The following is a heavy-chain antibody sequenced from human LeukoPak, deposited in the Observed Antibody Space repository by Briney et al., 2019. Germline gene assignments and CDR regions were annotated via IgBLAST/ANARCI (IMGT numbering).Heavy chain of an antibody. CDR3: ARMYDRSGYYYPFDY. J-gene: IGHJ4*02. D-gene: IGHD3-22*01. CDR2: INHSGST. V-gene: IGHV4-34*01. Sequence: SETLSLTCALYGGSFNDYYWSWIRQPPGKGLEWIGEINHSGSTNYNPSLKSRVTISVDTSKNQFSLKLTSVTAADTAVYYCARMYDRSGYYYPFDYWGQGTLVTVSS. CDR1: GGSFNDYY.